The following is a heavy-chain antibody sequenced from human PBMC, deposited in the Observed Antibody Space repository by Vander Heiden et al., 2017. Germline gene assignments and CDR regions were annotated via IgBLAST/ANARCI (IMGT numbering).Heavy chain of an antibody. CDR2: IRSKAYGGTT. D-gene: IGHD2-21*02. CDR1: GFSTGDQA. Sequence: EVQRVESGGGLVQPVRSLRRSWTVAGFSTGDQALSWFRQARGKGLEWVGFIRSKAYGGTTEYAASVKGRFTISRDDSKSIAYLQMNSLKTEDTAVYYCTRDQLAYCGGDCYFNWFDPWGQGTLVTVSS. V-gene: IGHV3-49*03. CDR3: TRDQLAYCGGDCYFNWFDP. J-gene: IGHJ5*02.